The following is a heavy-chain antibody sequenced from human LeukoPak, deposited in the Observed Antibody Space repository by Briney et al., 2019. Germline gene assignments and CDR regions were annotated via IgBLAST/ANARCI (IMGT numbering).Heavy chain of an antibody. CDR1: GGSISNYY. Sequence: PSETLSLTCGVSGGSISNYYWTWIRQPPGKGLEWIGYIYYSGNTNYNPSLKSRVTISLDTSKNQLSLKLTSVTAADTAVYYCARCSRGTSVGMDVWGQGTTVTVSS. CDR3: ARCSRGTSVGMDV. D-gene: IGHD1-1*01. J-gene: IGHJ6*02. CDR2: IYYSGNT. V-gene: IGHV4-59*08.